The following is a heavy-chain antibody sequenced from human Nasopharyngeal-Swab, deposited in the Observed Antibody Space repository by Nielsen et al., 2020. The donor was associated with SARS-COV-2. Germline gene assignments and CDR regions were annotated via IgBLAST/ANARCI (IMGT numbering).Heavy chain of an antibody. V-gene: IGHV3-23*01. D-gene: IGHD6-13*01. CDR3: AKDGSSSPTY. J-gene: IGHJ4*02. Sequence: GGSLRLSCAASGFSFSTYAMSWVRQAPGKGLEWVSAISGSGGDTYYADSVKGRFTISRDNSKNTLYLRMSSLRAEDTAVYYCAKDGSSSPTYWGQGTLVTVSS. CDR1: GFSFSTYA. CDR2: ISGSGGDT.